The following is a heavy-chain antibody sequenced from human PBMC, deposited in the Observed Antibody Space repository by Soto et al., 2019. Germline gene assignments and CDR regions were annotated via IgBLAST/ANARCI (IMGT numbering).Heavy chain of an antibody. CDR3: ASGELGLRAFDI. J-gene: IGHJ3*02. V-gene: IGHV3-21*01. Sequence: GGSLRLSCAASGFTFSSYSMNWVRQAPGKGLEWVSSISSSSSYIYYADSVKGRFTISRDNAKNSLYLQMNSLRAEDTAVYYCASGELGLRAFDIWGQGTMVTVSS. CDR2: ISSSSSYI. CDR1: GFTFSSYS. D-gene: IGHD1-7*01.